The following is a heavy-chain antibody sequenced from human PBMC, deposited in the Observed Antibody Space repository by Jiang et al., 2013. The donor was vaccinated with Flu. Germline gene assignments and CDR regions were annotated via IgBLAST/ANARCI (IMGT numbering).Heavy chain of an antibody. CDR2: IYYSGST. Sequence: VSGGSISSSSYYWGWIRQPPGKGLEWIGSIYYSGSTYYNPSLKSRVTISVDTSKNQFSLKLSSVTAADTAVYYCARRVKNGGSSGWQFNYYYYGMDVWGQGTTVTVS. D-gene: IGHD6-19*01. CDR1: GGSISSSSYY. CDR3: ARRVKNGGSSGWQFNYYYYGMDV. V-gene: IGHV4-39*01. J-gene: IGHJ6*02.